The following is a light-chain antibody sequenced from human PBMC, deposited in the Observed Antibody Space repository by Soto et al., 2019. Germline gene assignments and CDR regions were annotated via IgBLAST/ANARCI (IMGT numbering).Light chain of an antibody. CDR2: QAS. J-gene: IGKJ4*01. Sequence: IQMTQSPSTLSASVGDRVTITCRANQSITSWLAWYQQKAGKGPKLLIFQASSLHNGVPSRFSGSRSGTEFTLTISSLQPDDFATYYCQQYSSYSPLTFGGGTKVDIK. CDR1: QSITSW. CDR3: QQYSSYSPLT. V-gene: IGKV1-5*03.